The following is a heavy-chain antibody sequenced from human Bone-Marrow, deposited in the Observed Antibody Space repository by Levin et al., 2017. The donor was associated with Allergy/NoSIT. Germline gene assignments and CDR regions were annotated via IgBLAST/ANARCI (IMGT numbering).Heavy chain of an antibody. D-gene: IGHD2-2*01. CDR3: ARFCSSTSCYDDVKTYYYYYYMDV. J-gene: IGHJ6*03. Sequence: PSETLSLTCTVSGGSISSGGYYWSWIRQHPGKGLEWIGYIYYSGSTYYNPSLKSRVTISVDTSKNQFSLKLSSVTAADTAVYYCARFCSSTSCYDDVKTYYYYYYMDVWGKGTTVTVSS. V-gene: IGHV4-31*03. CDR2: IYYSGST. CDR1: GGSISSGGYY.